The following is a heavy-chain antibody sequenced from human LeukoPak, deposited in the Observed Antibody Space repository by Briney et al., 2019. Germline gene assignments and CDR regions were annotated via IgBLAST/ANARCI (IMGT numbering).Heavy chain of an antibody. J-gene: IGHJ3*02. Sequence: GGSLRLSCAASGFTVSSSYMSWVRQAPGKGLEWVSVIYSGGSTYYADSVKGRFTISRDNSKNTLYLQMNSLRAEDTAVYYCARRCSGGSCYSVGAFDIWGQGTMVTVSS. D-gene: IGHD2-15*01. CDR3: ARRCSGGSCYSVGAFDI. CDR2: IYSGGST. CDR1: GFTVSSSY. V-gene: IGHV3-53*01.